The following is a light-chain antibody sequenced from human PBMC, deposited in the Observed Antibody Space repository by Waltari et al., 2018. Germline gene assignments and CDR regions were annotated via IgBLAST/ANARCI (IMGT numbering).Light chain of an antibody. CDR2: AAS. Sequence: DIQMTQSPSSLSASVRDTVTLTCRASQNIRTYLNWYQQKPGRAPRILIYAASSLHSGVPSRFSGSGSGTDFTLTISSLQPEDFATYYCQQTVTTPPEFTFGLGTKLQIK. CDR1: QNIRTY. V-gene: IGKV1-39*01. J-gene: IGKJ2*01. CDR3: QQTVTTPPEFT.